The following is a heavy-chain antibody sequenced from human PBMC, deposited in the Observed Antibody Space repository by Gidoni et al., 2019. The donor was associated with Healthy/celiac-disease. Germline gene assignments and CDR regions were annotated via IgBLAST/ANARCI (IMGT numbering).Heavy chain of an antibody. V-gene: IGHV4-59*01. D-gene: IGHD6-6*01. CDR2: IYYSGST. J-gene: IGHJ6*02. CDR1: GCSISSYY. Sequence: QVQLQESGPGLVKPSETLSLTCTVSGCSISSYYWSWIRQPPGKGLEWIGYIYYSGSTNYNPSLKSRVTISVDTSKNQFSLKLSSVTAADTAVYYCARGDSSSSFGASYGMDVWGQGTTVTVSS. CDR3: ARGDSSSSFGASYGMDV.